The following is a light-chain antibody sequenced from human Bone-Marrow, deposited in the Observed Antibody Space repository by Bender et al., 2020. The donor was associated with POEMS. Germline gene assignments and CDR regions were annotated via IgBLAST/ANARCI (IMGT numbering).Light chain of an antibody. CDR1: SSNIGAHA. CDR3: AVWDDSLNGWV. V-gene: IGLV1-44*01. Sequence: QSVLTQPPSASGTPGQRVTISCSGGSSNIGAHAVNWYQHLPGTAPKLLIYSSHRRPSDVPARFSGSRSGPSASLPISGLQSEDEADYYCAVWDDSLNGWVFGGGTKLTVL. CDR2: SSH. J-gene: IGLJ3*02.